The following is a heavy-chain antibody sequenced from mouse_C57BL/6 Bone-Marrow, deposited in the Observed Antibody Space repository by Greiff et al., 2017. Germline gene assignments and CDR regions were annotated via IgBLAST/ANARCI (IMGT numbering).Heavy chain of an antibody. V-gene: IGHV1-52*01. D-gene: IGHD2-2*01. Sequence: QVQLQQSGAELVRPGSSVKLSCKASGYTFTSYWMHWVKQRPIQGLEWIGNIDPSDSGTHYNQKFKDKATLTVDKSSSTAYMQLSSLTSEDSAVYYCAIGVWLLHFDDWGQGTTLTVSS. CDR2: IDPSDSGT. CDR1: GYTFTSYW. J-gene: IGHJ2*01. CDR3: AIGVWLLHFDD.